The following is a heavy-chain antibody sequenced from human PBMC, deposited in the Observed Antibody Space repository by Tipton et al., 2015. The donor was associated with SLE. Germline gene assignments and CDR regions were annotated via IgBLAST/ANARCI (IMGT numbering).Heavy chain of an antibody. V-gene: IGHV3-30*14. J-gene: IGHJ3*02. CDR1: GFTFSSYA. CDR2: ISYDGSNK. CDR3: ARGRDTVDAFDM. Sequence: SLRLSCAASGFTFSSYAMHWVRQAPGKGLEWVAVISYDGSNKYYADSVMGRFTISRDISKNTLFLQMDSLRAEDTAVYYCARGRDTVDAFDMWGQGTMVTVSS.